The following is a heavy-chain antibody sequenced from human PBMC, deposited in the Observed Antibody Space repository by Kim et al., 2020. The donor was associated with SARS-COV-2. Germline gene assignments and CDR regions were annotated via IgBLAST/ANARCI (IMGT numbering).Heavy chain of an antibody. CDR3: ARDRDRIAARGGLDY. CDR2: ISYDGSNK. J-gene: IGHJ4*02. Sequence: GGSLRLSCAASGFTFSSYGMHWVRQAPGKGLEWVAVISYDGSNKYYADSVKGRFTISRDNSKNTLYLQMNSLRAEDTAVYYCARDRDRIAARGGLDYWGQGTLVTVSS. V-gene: IGHV3-30*03. D-gene: IGHD6-6*01. CDR1: GFTFSSYG.